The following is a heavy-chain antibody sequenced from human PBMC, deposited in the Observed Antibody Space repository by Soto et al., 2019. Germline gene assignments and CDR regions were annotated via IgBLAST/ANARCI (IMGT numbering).Heavy chain of an antibody. CDR3: ARLQDTAMVFDYYYGMDV. Sequence: SETLSLTCAVSGGSIRSSSYYWGWVRQPPRLGLEWIGSIYYSGSTYYNPSLKSRVTISVDTSKNQFSLKLSSVTAADTAVYYCARLQDTAMVFDYYYGMDVWGQGTTVTGSS. J-gene: IGHJ6*02. D-gene: IGHD5-18*01. V-gene: IGHV4-39*01. CDR2: IYYSGST. CDR1: GGSIRSSSYY.